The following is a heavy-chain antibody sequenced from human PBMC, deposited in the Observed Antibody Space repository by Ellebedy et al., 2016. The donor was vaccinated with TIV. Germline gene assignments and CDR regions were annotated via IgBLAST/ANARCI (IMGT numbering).Heavy chain of an antibody. D-gene: IGHD6-19*01. J-gene: IGHJ4*02. CDR2: INQSGRA. CDR1: GESFTGYY. CDR3: AEGRSGWYYFDY. V-gene: IGHV4-34*01. Sequence: GSLRLSCAVYGESFTGYYYSWIRQPPGKGLEWIGEINQSGRATYNPSLKGRVTISADMSKNQFSLRLTSVTAADTAVYYCAEGRSGWYYFDYWGQGTLVTVSS.